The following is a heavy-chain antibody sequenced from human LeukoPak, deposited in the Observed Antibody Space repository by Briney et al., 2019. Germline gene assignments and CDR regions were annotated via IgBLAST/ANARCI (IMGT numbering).Heavy chain of an antibody. D-gene: IGHD6-13*01. J-gene: IGHJ4*02. V-gene: IGHV3-30*03. CDR2: ISYDGSNK. CDR1: GFTFSSYG. Sequence: PGRSLRLSCAASGFTFSSYGMHWVRQAPGKGLEWVAVISYDGSNKYYADSVKGRFTISRDTSKNTLYLQMNSLRAEDTAVYYCARDLTRVIAAAGFWGQGTLVAVSS. CDR3: ARDLTRVIAAAGF.